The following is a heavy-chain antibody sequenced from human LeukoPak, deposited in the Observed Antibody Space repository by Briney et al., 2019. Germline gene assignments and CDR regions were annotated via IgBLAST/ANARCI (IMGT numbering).Heavy chain of an antibody. D-gene: IGHD1-26*01. CDR1: GFPFSNAW. J-gene: IGHJ3*02. Sequence: PGGSLRLSCAASGFPFSNAWMSWVRQAPGKGLEWMAVIHYDGSNENYADSVKGRFTISRENSKNTLYLQMNSLRAEDTALYYCARGLGKVGETNGPAIDIWGQGTMVTVSA. CDR2: IHYDGSNE. CDR3: ARGLGKVGETNGPAIDI. V-gene: IGHV3-33*08.